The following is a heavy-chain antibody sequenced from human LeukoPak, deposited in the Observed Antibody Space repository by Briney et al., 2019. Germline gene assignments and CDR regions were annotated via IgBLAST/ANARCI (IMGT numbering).Heavy chain of an antibody. CDR3: ARVGDFGSGSYFDY. J-gene: IGHJ4*02. Sequence: PGGSLRLSCAASGFTFSIYSMDWVRQAPGKGLEWVSFISSNSDYIFYAESVKGRFTISRDNAQNSLYLQMNSLRAEDTAVYYCARVGDFGSGSYFDYWGQGTLVTVSS. CDR1: GFTFSIYS. CDR2: ISSNSDYI. V-gene: IGHV3-21*01. D-gene: IGHD3-10*01.